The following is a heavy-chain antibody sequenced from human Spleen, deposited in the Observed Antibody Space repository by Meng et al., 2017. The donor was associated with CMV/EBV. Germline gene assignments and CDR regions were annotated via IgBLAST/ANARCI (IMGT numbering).Heavy chain of an antibody. J-gene: IGHJ5*02. V-gene: IGHV3-23*03. CDR2: IYAGGRSA. D-gene: IGHD6-13*01. CDR3: AKDSTYSA. CDR1: GFTFSSYA. Sequence: GESLKISCAASGFTFSSYAMHWVRQAPGKGLEWVAVIYAGGRSAYYADSVKGRFTIFRDSSKNTVYLEMNSLRAEDTALYYCAKDSTYSAWGQGTLVTVSS.